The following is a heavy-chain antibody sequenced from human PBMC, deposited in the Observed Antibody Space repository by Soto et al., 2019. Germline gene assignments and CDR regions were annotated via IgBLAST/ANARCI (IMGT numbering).Heavy chain of an antibody. CDR2: ISYDGSNK. CDR3: ASLPIDYYDSSGYYFDY. J-gene: IGHJ4*02. CDR1: GFTFSSYA. Sequence: GGSLRLSCAASGFTFSSYAMHWVRQAPGKGLEWVAVISYDGSNKYYADSVKGRFTISRDNSKNTLYLQMNSLRAEDTAVYYCASLPIDYYDSSGYYFDYWGQGTLVTVSS. D-gene: IGHD3-22*01. V-gene: IGHV3-30-3*01.